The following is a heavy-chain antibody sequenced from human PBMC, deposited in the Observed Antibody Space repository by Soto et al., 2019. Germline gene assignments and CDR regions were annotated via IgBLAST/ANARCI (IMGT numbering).Heavy chain of an antibody. Sequence: ASVKVSCKASGYTFTSYAVHWVRQAPGQRLEWMGWINAGNGNTKYSQKFQGRVTITRDTSASTAYMELSSLRSEDTAVYYCARDQSGYCSGGSCYSGIAEYFQHWGQGTLVTVSS. J-gene: IGHJ1*01. CDR1: GYTFTSYA. CDR3: ARDQSGYCSGGSCYSGIAEYFQH. V-gene: IGHV1-3*01. CDR2: INAGNGNT. D-gene: IGHD2-15*01.